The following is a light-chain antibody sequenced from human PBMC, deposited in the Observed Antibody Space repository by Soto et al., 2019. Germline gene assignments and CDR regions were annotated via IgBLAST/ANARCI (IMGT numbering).Light chain of an antibody. CDR1: QSVTTNY. V-gene: IGKV3-20*01. CDR2: AAS. CDR3: QQYGRSPYT. Sequence: EILLTQSPGTLSLSPGERATLSCRASQSVTTNYLGWYQQKPGQAPRLLIYAASSRATGILDRFSGSGSGTDFNLTISRLEPEDFAVYYCQQYGRSPYTFGQGTKVEI. J-gene: IGKJ2*01.